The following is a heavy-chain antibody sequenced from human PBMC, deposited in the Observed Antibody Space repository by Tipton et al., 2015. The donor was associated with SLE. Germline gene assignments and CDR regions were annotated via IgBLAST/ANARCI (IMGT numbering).Heavy chain of an antibody. Sequence: LRLSCAVYGGSFSGYYWNWIRQPPGKGLEWIGEINHSGSTNYNPSLKSGVTISVDTSKNQFSLKLSSVTAADTAVYYCAREDVSEGATNYFDYWGQGTLVTVSS. V-gene: IGHV4-34*01. D-gene: IGHD5-12*01. CDR2: INHSGST. CDR1: GGSFSGYY. J-gene: IGHJ4*02. CDR3: AREDVSEGATNYFDY.